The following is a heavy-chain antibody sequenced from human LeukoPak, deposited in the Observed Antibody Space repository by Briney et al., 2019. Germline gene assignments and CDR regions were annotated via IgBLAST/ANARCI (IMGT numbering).Heavy chain of an antibody. CDR1: GGSFSGYY. Sequence: SETLSLTCAVYGGSFSGYYWSWIRQPPGKGLEWIGEINHSGSTNYNPSLKSRVTISVDTSKNQFSLKLSSVTAADTAVYYCARLYNWIYAPLPYNYRDVWGKGTTVTVSS. CDR2: INHSGST. J-gene: IGHJ6*03. D-gene: IGHD1-7*01. CDR3: ARLYNWIYAPLPYNYRDV. V-gene: IGHV4-34*01.